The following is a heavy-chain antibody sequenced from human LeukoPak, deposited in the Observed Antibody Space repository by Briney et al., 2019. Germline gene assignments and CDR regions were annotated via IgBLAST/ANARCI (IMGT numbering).Heavy chain of an antibody. CDR2: IWYDGSNK. V-gene: IGHV3-33*08. CDR1: GFTFSSYA. D-gene: IGHD3-22*01. Sequence: GRSLRLSCAASGFTFSSYAMHWVRQAPGKGLEWVAVIWYDGSNKYYADSVKGRFTISRDNSKNTLYLQMNSLRAEDTAVYYCARDGADSSGYLGGYYFDYWGQGTLVTVSS. CDR3: ARDGADSSGYLGGYYFDY. J-gene: IGHJ4*02.